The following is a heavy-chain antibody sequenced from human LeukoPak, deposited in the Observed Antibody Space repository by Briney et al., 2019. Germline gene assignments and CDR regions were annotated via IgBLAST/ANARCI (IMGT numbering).Heavy chain of an antibody. CDR2: IYPGDSDT. CDR3: AGPGYCTSTTCLSRGFAFDI. D-gene: IGHD2-2*01. V-gene: IGHV5-51*01. J-gene: IGHJ3*02. CDR1: GYSFISYW. Sequence: GESLKISCKGSGYSFISYWIGWVRQMPGKGLEWMGIIYPGDSDTRYSPSFQGQVTISADKSISTAYLQWSSLKASDTAMYYCAGPGYCTSTTCLSRGFAFDIWGQGTMVTVSS.